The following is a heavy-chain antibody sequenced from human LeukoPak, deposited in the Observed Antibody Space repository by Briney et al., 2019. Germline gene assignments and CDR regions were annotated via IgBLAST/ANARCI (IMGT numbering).Heavy chain of an antibody. D-gene: IGHD6-13*01. CDR3: AKDRSSSWSFDY. CDR1: GFTFSSYG. CDR2: MAYDGSNE. J-gene: IGHJ4*02. V-gene: IGHV3-30*18. Sequence: WGSLRLSCAASGFTFSSYGMHWVRQAPGKGLEWVAVMAYDGSNECYADSVKGRFTISRDNSKNTLYLQMNSLRTEDTAVYYCAKDRSSSWSFDYWGQGTLVTVSS.